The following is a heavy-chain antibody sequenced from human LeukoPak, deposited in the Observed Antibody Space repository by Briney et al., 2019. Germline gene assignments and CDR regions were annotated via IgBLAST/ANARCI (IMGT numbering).Heavy chain of an antibody. CDR1: GYTFTSFD. CDR2: MNPSSGHT. V-gene: IGHV1-8*01. CDR3: AKEGEEQWPLNENYFDY. Sequence: ASVKVSCKASGYTFTSFDINWVRQATGQGLEWMGWMNPSSGHTGYAQKFQGRITMTMDTSISTAYMELNSLRAEDTAVYYCAKEGEEQWPLNENYFDYWGQGTLVTVSS. D-gene: IGHD6-19*01. J-gene: IGHJ4*02.